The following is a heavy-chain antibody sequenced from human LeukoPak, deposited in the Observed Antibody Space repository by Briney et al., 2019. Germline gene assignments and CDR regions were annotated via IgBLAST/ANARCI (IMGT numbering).Heavy chain of an antibody. CDR1: GYTFTGYY. CDR2: INPNSGGT. V-gene: IGHV1-2*02. CDR3: ARVGVIVVVPADGGFNWFDP. Sequence: ASVKVSSTASGYTFTGYYMHWVRQAPGQGLEWMGWINPNSGGTNYAQKFQGRVTMTRDTSISTAYMELSRLRSDDTAVYYCARVGVIVVVPADGGFNWFDPWGQGTLVTVSS. D-gene: IGHD2-2*01. J-gene: IGHJ5*02.